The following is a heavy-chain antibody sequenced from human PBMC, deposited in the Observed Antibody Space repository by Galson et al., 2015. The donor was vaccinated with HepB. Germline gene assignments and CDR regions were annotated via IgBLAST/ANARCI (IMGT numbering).Heavy chain of an antibody. Sequence: SLRLSCATSGFTFSSYWMAWVRQAPGKGLEWVANIKGDGSKRQNVDSVEGRFTISRDNAKSSLYLQMDSLRAEDTAVYYCARDRNYHDSSAYYDVFDLWGQGTMVSVSS. CDR2: IKGDGSKR. CDR3: ARDRNYHDSSAYYDVFDL. D-gene: IGHD3-22*01. CDR1: GFTFSSYW. J-gene: IGHJ3*01. V-gene: IGHV3-7*03.